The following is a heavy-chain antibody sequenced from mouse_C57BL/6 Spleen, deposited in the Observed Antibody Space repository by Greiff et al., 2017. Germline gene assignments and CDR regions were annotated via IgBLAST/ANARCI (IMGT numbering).Heavy chain of an antibody. CDR1: GFTFSDYG. V-gene: IGHV5-17*01. J-gene: IGHJ3*01. CDR3: ARNGFAY. CDR2: ISSGSSTI. Sequence: EVQRVESGGGLVKPGGSLKLSCAASGFTFSDYGMHWVRQAPEKGLEWVAYISSGSSTIYDADTVKGRFTISRDNAKNTLFLQMTSLRSEDTAMYYCARNGFAYWGQGTLVTVSA.